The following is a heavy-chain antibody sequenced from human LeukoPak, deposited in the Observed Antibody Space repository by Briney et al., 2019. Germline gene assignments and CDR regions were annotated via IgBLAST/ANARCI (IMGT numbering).Heavy chain of an antibody. Sequence: QSGGSLRLSCAASGFTVSSNYMSWVRQAPGKGLEWVSVIYSGGSTYYADSVKGRFTISRDNSKNTLYLQMNSLRAEDTAVYYCARVGTAMVLDYSGQGTLVTVSS. J-gene: IGHJ4*02. V-gene: IGHV3-53*01. D-gene: IGHD5-18*01. CDR1: GFTVSSNY. CDR2: IYSGGST. CDR3: ARVGTAMVLDY.